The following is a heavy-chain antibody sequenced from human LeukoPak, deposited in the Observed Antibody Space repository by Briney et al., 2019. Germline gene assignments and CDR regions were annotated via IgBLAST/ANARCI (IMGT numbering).Heavy chain of an antibody. Sequence: SVKVSCKASGGTFSSYAISWVRQAPGQGLEWVGGIIPIFGTANYAQKFQGRVTITADESTSTAYMELSSLRSEDTAVYYCARAGVGSYGGNYFDYWGQGTLVTVSS. CDR1: GGTFSSYA. D-gene: IGHD4-23*01. CDR2: IIPIFGTA. CDR3: ARAGVGSYGGNYFDY. J-gene: IGHJ4*02. V-gene: IGHV1-69*01.